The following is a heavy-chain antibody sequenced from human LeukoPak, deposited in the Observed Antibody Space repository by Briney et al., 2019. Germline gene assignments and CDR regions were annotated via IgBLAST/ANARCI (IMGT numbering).Heavy chain of an antibody. D-gene: IGHD3-10*01. J-gene: IGHJ4*02. CDR2: TYYRSKWYN. Sequence: SQTLSLTCAISGDSVSRNTAGWSWIRQSPSRGLEWLGRTYYRSKWYNDYAVSVKSRITINPDTSKNQFSLQLNSVTPEDTAVYYCARALTRYYATSVEYFDYWGQGTLVTVSS. V-gene: IGHV6-1*01. CDR1: GDSVSRNTAG. CDR3: ARALTRYYATSVEYFDY.